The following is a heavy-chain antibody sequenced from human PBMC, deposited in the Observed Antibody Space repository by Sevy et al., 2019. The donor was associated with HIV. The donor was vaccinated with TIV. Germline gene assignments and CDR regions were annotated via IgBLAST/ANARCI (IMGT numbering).Heavy chain of an antibody. V-gene: IGHV4-38-2*01. J-gene: IGHJ4*02. D-gene: IGHD6-13*01. CDR1: GYSISSRYY. CDR3: ASNITSNWLFFDY. CDR2: MYYSGST. Sequence: SETLSLTCAVSGYSISSRYYWGWVRQPPGKGLEWIASMYYSGSTYYNASLRSRVTISLDTSENQFSLKLTSVTAADTAVYYCASNITSNWLFFDYWDQGILVTVSS.